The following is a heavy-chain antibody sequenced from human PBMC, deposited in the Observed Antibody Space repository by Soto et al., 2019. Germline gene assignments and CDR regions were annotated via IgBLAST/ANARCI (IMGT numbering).Heavy chain of an antibody. V-gene: IGHV5-51*01. CDR2: IYPGDSDT. Sequence: PGESLNNSWKCSGYSFTSYWSGWVRQMPAKGLEWMGIIYPGDSDTRYSPSFQGQVTISADKSISTAYLQWSSLKASDTAMYYRARHSYGYSTYYYYGMDVWGQGTPVTVFS. D-gene: IGHD5-18*01. J-gene: IGHJ6*02. CDR3: ARHSYGYSTYYYYGMDV. CDR1: GYSFTSYW.